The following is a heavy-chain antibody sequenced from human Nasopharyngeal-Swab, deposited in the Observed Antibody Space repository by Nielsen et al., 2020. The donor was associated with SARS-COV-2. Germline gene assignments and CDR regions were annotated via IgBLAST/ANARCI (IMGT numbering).Heavy chain of an antibody. CDR2: IYYNGIT. V-gene: IGHV4-39*07. D-gene: IGHD3-3*01. Sequence: GSLRLSCSVSGGSMTSNNYYWGWIRQPPEKGLEWIGNIYYNGITYYNPSLKSRVTISLDTSKSQFSLKLTSVTAADTAVYYCARAIKISGAVVGSFDPWGQGTLVTVFS. CDR3: ARAIKISGAVVGSFDP. CDR1: GGSMTSNNYY. J-gene: IGHJ5*02.